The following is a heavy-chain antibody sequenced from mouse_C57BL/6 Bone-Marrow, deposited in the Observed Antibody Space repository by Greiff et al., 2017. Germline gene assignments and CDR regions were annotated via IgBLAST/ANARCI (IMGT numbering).Heavy chain of an antibody. CDR2: ISYDGSN. V-gene: IGHV3-6*01. J-gene: IGHJ2*01. CDR3: ARGGVLGQDFDY. CDR1: GYSITSGYY. D-gene: IGHD4-1*01. Sequence: EVKLMESGPGLVKPSQSLSLTCSVTGYSITSGYYWNWIRQFPGNKLEWMGYISYDGSNNYNPSLKNRISITRDPSKNQFFLKLNSVTTEDTATYYCARGGVLGQDFDYWGQGTTLTVSS.